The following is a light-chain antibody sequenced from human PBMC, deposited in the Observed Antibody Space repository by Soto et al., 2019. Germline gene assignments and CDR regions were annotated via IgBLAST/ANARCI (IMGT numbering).Light chain of an antibody. CDR2: DAF. CDR3: QQRSDWPLT. V-gene: IGKV3-11*01. J-gene: IGKJ4*01. Sequence: EIVLTQSPATLSLSPGERATLSCRASQSINNYLAWYQQKPGQAPRLLISDAFNRATGVPARFSGSGSGTDFTLTISSLEPEDFAVYYCQQRSDWPLTFGGGTKVEIK. CDR1: QSINNY.